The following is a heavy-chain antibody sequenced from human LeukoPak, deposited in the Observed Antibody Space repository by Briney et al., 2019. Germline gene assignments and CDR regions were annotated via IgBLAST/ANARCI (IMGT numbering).Heavy chain of an antibody. Sequence: GRSLRLSCAASGFTFSSYSMNWVRQAPGKGLEWVSSISSSSSYIYYADSVKGRFTISRDNAKNSLYLQMNSLRAEDTAVYYCASWSTPKRGDYWGQGTLVTVSS. V-gene: IGHV3-21*01. CDR3: ASWSTPKRGDY. J-gene: IGHJ4*02. D-gene: IGHD3-3*01. CDR2: ISSSSSYI. CDR1: GFTFSSYS.